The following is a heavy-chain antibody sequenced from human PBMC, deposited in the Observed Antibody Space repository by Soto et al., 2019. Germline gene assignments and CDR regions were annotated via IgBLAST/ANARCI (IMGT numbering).Heavy chain of an antibody. V-gene: IGHV1-18*01. J-gene: IGHJ3*02. CDR2: ISAYNGNT. CDR3: ASRRGDSSGYYYGAFGI. Sequence: GASVKVSCKASGYTFTSYGISWVRQAPGQGLEWMGWISAYNGNTNYAQKLQGRVTMTTDTSTSTAYMELRSLRSDDTAVYYCASRRGDSSGYYYGAFGIWGQGTMVTVSS. D-gene: IGHD3-22*01. CDR1: GYTFTSYG.